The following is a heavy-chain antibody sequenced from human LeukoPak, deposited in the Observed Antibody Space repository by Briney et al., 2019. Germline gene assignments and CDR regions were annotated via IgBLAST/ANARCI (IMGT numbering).Heavy chain of an antibody. CDR3: AKGYYYFDY. V-gene: IGHV3-21*01. CDR1: GFTFSSYS. CDR2: ISSSSSYI. J-gene: IGHJ4*02. D-gene: IGHD2-21*01. Sequence: GGSLRLSCAASGFTFSSYSMNWVRQAPGKGLEWVSSISSSSSYICYADSVKGRFTISRDNAKNTLYLQMNSLRAEDTAVYYCAKGYYYFDYWGQGTLVTVSS.